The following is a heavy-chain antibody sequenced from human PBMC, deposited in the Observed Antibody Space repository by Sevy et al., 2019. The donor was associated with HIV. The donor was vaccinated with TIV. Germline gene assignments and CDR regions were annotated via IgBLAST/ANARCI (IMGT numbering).Heavy chain of an antibody. D-gene: IGHD3-9*01. CDR1: GYTFTGYY. CDR3: AIASKYYDILGGVDV. J-gene: IGHJ6*02. Sequence: ASVKVSCKASGYTFTGYYMHWVRQAPGQGLEWMGRINPNSGGTNYAQEFQGRVTMTRDTSISTAYMELSRLRSDDTAVYYCAIASKYYDILGGVDVWGQGTTVTVSS. CDR2: INPNSGGT. V-gene: IGHV1-2*06.